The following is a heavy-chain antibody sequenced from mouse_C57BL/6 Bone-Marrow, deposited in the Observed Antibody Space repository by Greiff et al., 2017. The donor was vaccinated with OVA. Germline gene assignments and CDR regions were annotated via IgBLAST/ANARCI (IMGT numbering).Heavy chain of an antibody. Sequence: VQLQQPGAELVKPGASVKLSCKASGYTFTSYWMHWVKQRPGQGLEWIGMIHPNSGSTNYNEKFKSKATLTVDKSSSTAYMQLSSLTSEDSAVYYCSMVTTGGFDYWGQGTTLTVSS. V-gene: IGHV1-64*01. D-gene: IGHD2-2*01. CDR1: GYTFTSYW. CDR3: SMVTTGGFDY. CDR2: IHPNSGST. J-gene: IGHJ2*01.